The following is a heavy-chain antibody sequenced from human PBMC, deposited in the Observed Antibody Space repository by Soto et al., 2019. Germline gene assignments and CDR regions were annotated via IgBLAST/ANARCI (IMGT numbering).Heavy chain of an antibody. V-gene: IGHV3-53*01. D-gene: IGHD1-1*01. CDR2: IYSGGST. CDR3: ASNWADYYYYYGMDV. J-gene: IGHJ6*02. Sequence: WGSLRLSCAASGFTVSSNYMSWVRQAPGKGLEWVSVIYSGGSTYYADSVKGRFTISRDNSKNTLYLQMNSLRAEDTAVYYCASNWADYYYYYGMDVWGQGTTVTVSS. CDR1: GFTVSSNY.